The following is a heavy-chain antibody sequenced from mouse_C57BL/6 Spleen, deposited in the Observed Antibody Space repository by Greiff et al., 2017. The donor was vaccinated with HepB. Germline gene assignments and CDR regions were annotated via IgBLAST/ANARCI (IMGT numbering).Heavy chain of an antibody. Sequence: DVKLQESGPGLVKPSQSLSLTCSVTGYSITSGYYWNWIRQFPGNKLEWMGYISYDGSNNYNPSLENRISITRDTSKNQFFLKLNSVTTEDTATYYCAGRWGPRYFDVWGTGTTVTVSS. J-gene: IGHJ1*03. CDR1: GYSITSGYY. V-gene: IGHV3-6*01. CDR3: AGRWGPRYFDV. CDR2: ISYDGSN. D-gene: IGHD1-1*01.